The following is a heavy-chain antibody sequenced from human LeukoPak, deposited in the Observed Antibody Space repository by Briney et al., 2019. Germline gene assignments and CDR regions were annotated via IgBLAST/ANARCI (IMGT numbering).Heavy chain of an antibody. Sequence: GGSLRLCCAASGFTFSDYYMSWIRQAPGKGLEWVSYISSSGSTIYYADSVKGRFTISRDNAKNSLYLQMNSLRAEDTAVYYCARVSRDGYNFDYWGQGTLVTVSS. V-gene: IGHV3-11*01. D-gene: IGHD5-24*01. CDR3: ARVSRDGYNFDY. CDR1: GFTFSDYY. J-gene: IGHJ4*02. CDR2: ISSSGSTI.